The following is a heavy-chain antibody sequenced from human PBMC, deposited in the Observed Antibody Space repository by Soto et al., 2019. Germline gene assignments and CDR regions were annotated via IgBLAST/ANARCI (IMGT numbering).Heavy chain of an antibody. J-gene: IGHJ4*02. Sequence: SETLSLTCTVSGGSISSYYWSWIRQPPGKGLEWIGHIYYSGSTKYSPSLKSRVTISADKSISTAYLQWSSLKASDTAMYYCARRHYDSGTYYLDYWGQGTLVTVSS. V-gene: IGHV4-59*12. CDR3: ARRHYDSGTYYLDY. CDR1: GGSISSYY. D-gene: IGHD3-10*01. CDR2: IYYSGST.